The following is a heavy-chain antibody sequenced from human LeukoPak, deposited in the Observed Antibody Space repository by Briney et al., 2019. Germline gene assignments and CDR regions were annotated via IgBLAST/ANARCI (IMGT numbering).Heavy chain of an antibody. Sequence: ASVKVSCKASGYTFTGYYMHWVRQAPGQGLEWMGWINPNSGGTNYAQKFQGRVTITRDTSISTAYMELSRLRSDDTAVYYCARSGSYSSGWYFMGYWGQGTLVTVSS. V-gene: IGHV1-2*02. CDR3: ARSGSYSSGWYFMGY. CDR1: GYTFTGYY. CDR2: INPNSGGT. D-gene: IGHD6-19*01. J-gene: IGHJ4*02.